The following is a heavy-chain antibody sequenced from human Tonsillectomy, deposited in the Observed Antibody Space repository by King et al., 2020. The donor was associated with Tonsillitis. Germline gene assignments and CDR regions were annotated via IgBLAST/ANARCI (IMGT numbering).Heavy chain of an antibody. V-gene: IGHV2-26*01. Sequence: VTLKESGPVLVKPTETLTLTCTVSGFSLSNARMGVSWIRQPPGKALEWLAHIFSNDVKSYSTSLKSRLTISKDTSKSQVVLTMTNMDTVDTATSYCARIPDRSTIFGVVIINYGMDVWGQGTTVTVSS. CDR2: IFSNDVK. CDR1: GFSLSNARMG. D-gene: IGHD3-3*01. CDR3: ARIPDRSTIFGVVIINYGMDV. J-gene: IGHJ6*02.